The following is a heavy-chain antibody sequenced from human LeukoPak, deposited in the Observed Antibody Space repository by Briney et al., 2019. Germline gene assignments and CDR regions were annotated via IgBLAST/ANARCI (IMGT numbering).Heavy chain of an antibody. CDR1: GGSFSGYY. Sequence: PSETLSLTCAVYGGSFSGYYWSWIRQPPGKGLEWIGEINHSGSTNYNPSLKSRVTISVDTSKNQFSLKLSSVTAADTAVYYCARAVAPGAATSYYYYYGMDVWGQGTTVTVSS. J-gene: IGHJ6*02. CDR3: ARAVAPGAATSYYYYYGMDV. CDR2: INHSGST. D-gene: IGHD2-15*01. V-gene: IGHV4-34*01.